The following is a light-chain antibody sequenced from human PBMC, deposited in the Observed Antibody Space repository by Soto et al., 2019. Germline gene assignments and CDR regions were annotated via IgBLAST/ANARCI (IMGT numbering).Light chain of an antibody. CDR1: SSDVGSYNY. Sequence: QSALTQPASVSGSPGQSITISCTGTSSDVGSYNYVSWYQQHPGKAPKLMIYEVGNRPSGASNRFSGSKSGNTASLTISGLQAEDEADYYCSSYTTSSTYVFGTGTKLTVL. CDR3: SSYTTSSTYV. CDR2: EVG. V-gene: IGLV2-14*01. J-gene: IGLJ1*01.